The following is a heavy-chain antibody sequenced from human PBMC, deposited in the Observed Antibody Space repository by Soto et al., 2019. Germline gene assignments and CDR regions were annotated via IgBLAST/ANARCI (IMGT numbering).Heavy chain of an antibody. J-gene: IGHJ5*02. CDR3: ARSGSYYPARNWFGP. Sequence: QVQLVQSGAEMNNPGASVKVSCKASGYTFTSYGISWVRQAPGQGLEWMGWISGFNDDTNHAQKLQGRVTMTKDTSTSTAYMELRSLKSDDTAVYYCARSGSYYPARNWFGPWGQGTLVTVSS. CDR2: ISGFNDDT. D-gene: IGHD3-10*01. CDR1: GYTFTSYG. V-gene: IGHV1-18*01.